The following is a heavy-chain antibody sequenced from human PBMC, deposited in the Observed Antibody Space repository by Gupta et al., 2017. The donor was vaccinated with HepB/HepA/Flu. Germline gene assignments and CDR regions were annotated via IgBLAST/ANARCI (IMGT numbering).Heavy chain of an antibody. Sequence: EVQLVESGGGLVKPGGSLRLSCAASGFTFSSHTMNWVRQAPGKGLEWVSSISSSSSYIYYADSVKGRFTISRDNAKNSLYLQMYSLRVEDTAVYYCARDLSPSGRDAYNYEDWGQGSLVTVSS. V-gene: IGHV3-21*01. CDR3: ARDLSPSGRDAYNYED. D-gene: IGHD5-24*01. CDR1: GFTFSSHT. J-gene: IGHJ4*02. CDR2: ISSSSSYI.